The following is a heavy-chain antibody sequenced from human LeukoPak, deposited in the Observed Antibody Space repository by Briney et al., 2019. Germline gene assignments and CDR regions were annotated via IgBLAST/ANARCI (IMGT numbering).Heavy chain of an antibody. CDR2: ISNNGGYT. CDR1: GFTFSSYA. Sequence: GGSLRLSCAASGFTFSSYAMNWVRQAPGKGLEWVSAISNNGGYTYYADSVQGRFTISRDNSKNTLYLQMNSLRAEDTAVYYCAKDRWSGSYAICDYWGQGTLVTVSS. CDR3: AKDRWSGSYAICDY. V-gene: IGHV3-23*01. J-gene: IGHJ4*02. D-gene: IGHD1-26*01.